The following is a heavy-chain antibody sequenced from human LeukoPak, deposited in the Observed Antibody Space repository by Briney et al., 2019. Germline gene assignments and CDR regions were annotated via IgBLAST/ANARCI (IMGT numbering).Heavy chain of an antibody. CDR3: AKDPTVTMRNSFDF. CDR1: GFTFSSYA. V-gene: IGHV3-23*01. D-gene: IGHD4-17*01. J-gene: IGHJ4*02. Sequence: GGSLRLSCAASGFTFSSYAMSWVRQAPGKGLEWVSGISGSGTSTLHADSVKGRFTISRDHSKSTLYLQMHNLRAEDTALYYCAKDPTVTMRNSFDFWGKGTLVTVSS. CDR2: ISGSGTST.